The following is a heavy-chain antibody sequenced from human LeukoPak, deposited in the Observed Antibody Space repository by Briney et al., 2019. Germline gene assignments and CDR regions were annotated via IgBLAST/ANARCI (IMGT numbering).Heavy chain of an antibody. CDR3: ARGGTTVTTFYY. V-gene: IGHV3-7*03. CDR1: GFTFSSYW. D-gene: IGHD4-17*01. J-gene: IGHJ4*02. Sequence: GGSLRLSCAASGFTFSSYWVSWVRQAPGKGLEWVANIKQDGSEKYYVDSVKGRFTISRDNAKNSLYLQMNSLRAEDTAVYYCARGGTTVTTFYYWGQGTLVTVSS. CDR2: IKQDGSEK.